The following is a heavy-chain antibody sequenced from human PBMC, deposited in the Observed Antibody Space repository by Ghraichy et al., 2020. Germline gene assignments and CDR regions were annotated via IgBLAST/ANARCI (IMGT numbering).Heavy chain of an antibody. V-gene: IGHV4-34*01. CDR3: ARGGGYGAFDI. CDR1: GGSFSGYY. D-gene: IGHD6-13*01. Sequence: SETLSLTCAVYGGSFSGYYWSWIRQPPGKGLEWIGEINHSGSTNYNPSLKSRVTISVDTSKNQFSLKLSSVTAADTAVYYCARGGGYGAFDIWGQGTMVTVSS. J-gene: IGHJ3*02. CDR2: INHSGST.